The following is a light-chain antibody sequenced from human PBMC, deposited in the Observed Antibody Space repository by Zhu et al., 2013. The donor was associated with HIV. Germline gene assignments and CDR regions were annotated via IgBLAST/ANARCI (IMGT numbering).Light chain of an antibody. V-gene: IGKV3D-11*03. CDR2: DAV. CDR1: QSVSVN. J-gene: IGKJ1*01. Sequence: EIVLTQSPATLSLSPGERATLSCRASQSVSVNLAWFQLKPGQAPRLLIYDAVKRATGIPARFSGSGSGTDFTLTISRLEPEDFAVYYCHHYGGTPQTFGQGTKVEIK. CDR3: HHYGGTPQT.